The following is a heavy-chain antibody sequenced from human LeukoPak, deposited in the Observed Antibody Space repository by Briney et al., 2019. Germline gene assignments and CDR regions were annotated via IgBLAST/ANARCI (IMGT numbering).Heavy chain of an antibody. D-gene: IGHD2-2*01. Sequence: PSETLSLTCTVSGGSISSSSYYWGWIRQPPGKGLEWIGSIYYSGSTYYNPSLKSRVTISVDTSKNQFSLKLSSVTAADTAVYYCAELNVVPAANLPLDWGQGTLVTVSS. J-gene: IGHJ4*02. CDR1: GGSISSSSYY. CDR3: AELNVVPAANLPLD. V-gene: IGHV4-39*01. CDR2: IYYSGST.